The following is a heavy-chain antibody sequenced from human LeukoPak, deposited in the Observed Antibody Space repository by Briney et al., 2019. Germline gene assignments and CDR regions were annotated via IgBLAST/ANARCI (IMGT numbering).Heavy chain of an antibody. J-gene: IGHJ6*03. Sequence: PSETLSPTCAVSGYSISSGYYRGWIRQPPGKGLEWIGSIYHSGSTYYNPSLKSRVTISVDTSKNQFSLKLSSVTAADTAVYYCARAVGGYDAAYYYYYMDVWGKGTTVTVSS. CDR1: GYSISSGYY. CDR3: ARAVGGYDAAYYYYYMDV. CDR2: IYHSGST. D-gene: IGHD5-12*01. V-gene: IGHV4-38-2*01.